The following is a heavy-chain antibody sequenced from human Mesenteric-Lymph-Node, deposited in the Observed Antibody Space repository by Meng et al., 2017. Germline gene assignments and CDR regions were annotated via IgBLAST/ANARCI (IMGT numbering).Heavy chain of an antibody. CDR2: IKQDGSEK. CDR1: GFTFSSYW. CDR3: ARLIWDFDY. V-gene: IGHV3-7*01. J-gene: IGHJ4*02. D-gene: IGHD3-16*01. Sequence: GESLKISCAASGFTFSSYWMSWVRQAPGKGLEWVANIKQDGSEKYYVDSVKGRFTISRDNAKNSLYLQMNSLRAEDTAVYYCARLIWDFDYWGQGTLVTVSS.